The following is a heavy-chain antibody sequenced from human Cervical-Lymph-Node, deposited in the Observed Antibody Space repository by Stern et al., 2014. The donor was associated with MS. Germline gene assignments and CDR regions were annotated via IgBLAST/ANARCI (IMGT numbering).Heavy chain of an antibody. V-gene: IGHV3-21*04. CDR1: GFIFRSYT. CDR3: ARFEDYGDYGRALDY. Sequence: EVQLVESGGGLVKPGGSLRLSCAASGFIFRSYTMNWVRQTPGRGLEGVSSISSSSTYIYYADSLKGRSTVTRDNAKNSMYLHINSLRVEDTAIYYCARFEDYGDYGRALDYWGQGTLVTVSA. J-gene: IGHJ4*02. CDR2: ISSSSTYI. D-gene: IGHD4-17*01.